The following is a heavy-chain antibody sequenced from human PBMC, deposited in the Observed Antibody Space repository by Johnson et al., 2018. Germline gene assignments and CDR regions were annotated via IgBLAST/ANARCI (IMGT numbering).Heavy chain of an antibody. Sequence: QVQLVESGGGLVKPGGSLRLSCAASGFSFSDYFMTWIRQAPGKGLEWLSYISSSGSSIHYADSVKGRFPISRDNAKKSLYLQMNSLRPEDTALYLCTKGRDTSSWYFAFDVWGQGTVVTVSS. CDR1: GFSFSDYF. D-gene: IGHD6-13*01. V-gene: IGHV3-11*01. CDR3: TKGRDTSSWYFAFDV. CDR2: ISSSGSSI. J-gene: IGHJ3*01.